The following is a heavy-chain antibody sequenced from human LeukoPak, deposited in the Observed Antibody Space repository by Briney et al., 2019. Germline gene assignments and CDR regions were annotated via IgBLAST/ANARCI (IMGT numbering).Heavy chain of an antibody. CDR1: GDSISTSKSY. Sequence: PSETLSLTCTVSGDSISTSKSYWGWIRQPPLKGLEWIGSIYHSGSTYYNPSLKSRVTISVDTSKNQFSLKLSSVTAADTAVYYCARDTYYYDSSGYSANDYWSQGTLVTVSS. CDR3: ARDTYYYDSSGYSANDY. V-gene: IGHV4-39*07. D-gene: IGHD3-22*01. CDR2: IYHSGST. J-gene: IGHJ4*02.